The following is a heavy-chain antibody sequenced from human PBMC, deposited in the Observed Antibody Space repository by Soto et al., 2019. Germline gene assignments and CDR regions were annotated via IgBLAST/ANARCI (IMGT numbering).Heavy chain of an antibody. J-gene: IGHJ4*02. Sequence: HSGSLSLTCSVSGVCISSGNWWTWVRQTPQRGLEYIGEIFHDGTANYYPSFERRVAISVDTSKNQFSLKLTSVTAADTAIYFCARLVYDTRLNYMYFDFWGQGALVTVSS. CDR2: IFHDGTA. CDR3: ARLVYDTRLNYMYFDF. V-gene: IGHV4-4*02. D-gene: IGHD2-8*01. CDR1: GVCISSGNW.